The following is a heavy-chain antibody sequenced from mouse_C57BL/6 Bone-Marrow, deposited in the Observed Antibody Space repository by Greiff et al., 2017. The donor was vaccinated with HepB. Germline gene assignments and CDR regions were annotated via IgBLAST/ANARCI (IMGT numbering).Heavy chain of an antibody. CDR3: TTGGSLSYPMDT. J-gene: IGHJ4*01. D-gene: IGHD1-1*02. CDR2: INPNYGTT. Sequence: VQLQQSGPELVKPGASVKISCKASGYSFTDYNMNWVKQSNGKSLEWIGVINPNYGTTSYNQKFKGKATLTVDQSSSTAYMQLNSLTSEDSAVYYGTTGGSLSYPMDTGVKEPQSPSPQ. CDR1: GYSFTDYN. V-gene: IGHV1-39*01.